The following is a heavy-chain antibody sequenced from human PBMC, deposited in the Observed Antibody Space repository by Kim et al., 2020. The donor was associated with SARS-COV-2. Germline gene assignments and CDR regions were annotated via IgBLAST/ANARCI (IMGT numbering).Heavy chain of an antibody. CDR1: GYTFTSYG. Sequence: ASVKVSCKASGYTFTSYGISWVRQAPGQGLEWMGWISAYNGNTNYAQKLQGRVTMTTDTSTSTAYMELRSLRSDDTAVYYCARGGPRWSWELPFDYWGQGTLVTVSS. V-gene: IGHV1-18*01. D-gene: IGHD1-26*01. CDR2: ISAYNGNT. CDR3: ARGGPRWSWELPFDY. J-gene: IGHJ4*02.